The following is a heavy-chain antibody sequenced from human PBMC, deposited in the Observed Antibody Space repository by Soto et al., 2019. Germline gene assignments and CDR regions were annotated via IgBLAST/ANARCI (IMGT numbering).Heavy chain of an antibody. CDR1: GCTFSSYW. D-gene: IGHD4-17*01. CDR3: ANLAGDYVKVYYFDS. V-gene: IGHV3-7*03. J-gene: IGHJ4*02. Sequence: GGSLRLSCAASGCTFSSYWMSWVRQAPGKWLEWVANIKQDGSEKYYVDSVKGRFTISRDNSKNTLYLQMNSLRAEDTAVYYCANLAGDYVKVYYFDSWGQGTLVTVSS. CDR2: IKQDGSEK.